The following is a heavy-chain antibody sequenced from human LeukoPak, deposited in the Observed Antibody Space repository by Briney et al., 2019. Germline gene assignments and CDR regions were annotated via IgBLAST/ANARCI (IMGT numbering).Heavy chain of an antibody. V-gene: IGHV3-30*04. J-gene: IGHJ4*02. D-gene: IGHD4-23*01. CDR3: ARDPTAVANLPQYYLDY. CDR2: ISYDRSLK. Sequence: GGSLRLSCAASGFTFSSYAMHWVRQAPGKGLEWVAVISYDRSLKYYADSMRGRFTISSDNSKNTLYLQMNSLRVEDTAVYYCARDPTAVANLPQYYLDYWGQGILVTVSS. CDR1: GFTFSSYA.